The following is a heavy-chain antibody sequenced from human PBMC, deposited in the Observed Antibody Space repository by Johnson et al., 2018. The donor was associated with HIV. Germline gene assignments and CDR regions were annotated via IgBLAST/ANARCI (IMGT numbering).Heavy chain of an antibody. CDR2: ISYDGSNK. CDR1: GFTFSSYA. CDR3: ATSTASDALDI. D-gene: IGHD1-1*01. V-gene: IGHV3-30-3*01. J-gene: IGHJ3*02. Sequence: QVQLVESGGGLVQPGGSLRLSCAPSGFTFSSYAMHWVRQAPGKGLEWVAVISYDGSNKYYADSVKGRFTISRDNSKNTLYLQMNSLRPEDTAVYYCATSTASDALDIWGQGTMVTVSS.